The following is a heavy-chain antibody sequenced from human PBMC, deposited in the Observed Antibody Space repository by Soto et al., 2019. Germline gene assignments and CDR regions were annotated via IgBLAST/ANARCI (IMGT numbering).Heavy chain of an antibody. CDR3: XXXSAVSMELRFYYYYYYGMDV. D-gene: IGHD1-7*01. J-gene: IGHJ6*02. CDR1: GFTFSSYG. V-gene: IGHV3-33*01. Sequence: GGSLRLSCAASGFTFSSYGMHWVRQAPGKGLEWVAAIWYDGSNKYYADSVKGRFTISRDNSKNTLYLQMNSLRAEDTAVYYXXXXSAVSMELRFYYYYYYGMDVWGQVTTVTASS. CDR2: IWYDGSNK.